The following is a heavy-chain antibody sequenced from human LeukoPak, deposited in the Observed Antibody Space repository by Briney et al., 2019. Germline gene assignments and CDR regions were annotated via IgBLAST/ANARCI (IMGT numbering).Heavy chain of an antibody. CDR3: ARHDLEYSSSSGYYYYYYMDV. D-gene: IGHD6-6*01. J-gene: IGHJ6*03. CDR2: IYYSGST. Sequence: PSETLSLTCTVSGGSISSSSYYRGWIRQPPGKGLEWIGSIYYSGSTYYNPSLKSRVTISVDTSKNQFSLKLSSVTAADTAVYYCARHDLEYSSSSGYYYYYYMDVWGKGTTVTVSS. V-gene: IGHV4-39*01. CDR1: GGSISSSSYY.